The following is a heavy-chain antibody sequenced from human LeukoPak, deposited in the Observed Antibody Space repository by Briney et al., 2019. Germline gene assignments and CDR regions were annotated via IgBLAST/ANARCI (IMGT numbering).Heavy chain of an antibody. J-gene: IGHJ6*02. CDR3: AKDGKYSSSWLNEDYYYYGMDV. D-gene: IGHD6-13*01. V-gene: IGHV3-21*04. CDR1: GFTFSSYS. Sequence: GGSLRLSCAASGFTFSSYSMNWVRQAPGKGLEWVSSISSSSSYIYYADSVKGRFTISRDNAKNSLYLQMNSLRAEDTALYYCAKDGKYSSSWLNEDYYYYGMDVWGQGTTVTVSS. CDR2: ISSSSSYI.